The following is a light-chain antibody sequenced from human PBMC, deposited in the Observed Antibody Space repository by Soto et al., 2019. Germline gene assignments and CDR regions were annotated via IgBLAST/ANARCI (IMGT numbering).Light chain of an antibody. Sequence: NFMLTQPHSVSASPGKTVTISCTGSSGSIASKYVQWYQQRPGSAPTTVIYEDDQRPSGVPDRFSGSIDSSSNSASLTISGLKTEDEADYYCQSYDSSIVVFGGGTKLTVL. J-gene: IGLJ2*01. CDR2: EDD. CDR3: QSYDSSIVV. CDR1: SGSIASKY. V-gene: IGLV6-57*02.